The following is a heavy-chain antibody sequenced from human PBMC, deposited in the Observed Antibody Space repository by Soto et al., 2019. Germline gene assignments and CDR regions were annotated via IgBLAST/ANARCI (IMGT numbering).Heavy chain of an antibody. J-gene: IGHJ3*02. CDR2: MSHSGGT. V-gene: IGHV4-34*01. CDR1: GGFVSSGSYY. D-gene: IGHD1-1*01. CDR3: ARVERGTATTVVDAFDI. Sequence: QVQLQQWGAGLLKPSETLSLTCAVYGGFVSSGSYYWSWIRQPPGKGLECIGEMSHSGGTHFNPSLQSPVTISVDTSKNQFSLKMSSVTAADTALYYCARVERGTATTVVDAFDIWGPGTMVTVSS.